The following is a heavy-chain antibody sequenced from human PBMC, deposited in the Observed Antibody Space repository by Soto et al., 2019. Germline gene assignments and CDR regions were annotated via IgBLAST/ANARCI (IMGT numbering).Heavy chain of an antibody. CDR2: IWYDGSNK. Sequence: PGGSLRLSCAASGFTFSSYGMHWVRQAPGKGLERVAVIWYDGSNKYYADSVKGRFTISRDNSKNTLYLQMNSLRAEDTAVYYCARDRVAYCGGDCYSAYWGQGTLVTVSS. CDR3: ARDRVAYCGGDCYSAY. V-gene: IGHV3-33*01. CDR1: GFTFSSYG. D-gene: IGHD2-21*02. J-gene: IGHJ4*02.